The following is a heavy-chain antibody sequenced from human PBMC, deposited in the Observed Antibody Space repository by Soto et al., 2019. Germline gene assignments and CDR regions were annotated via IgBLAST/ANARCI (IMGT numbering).Heavy chain of an antibody. CDR2: ISAYDGNT. CDR1: GYTFNYYG. Sequence: QVQLMQSGAEVKKPGASVKVSCKASGYTFNYYGSISVRQAPGQGLEWMGWISAYDGNTHYAQRFQGRVTMPTDTPATTAYMELRSLRSDDTAVYYCARNGKGAHVDYWGQGTLVSVSS. D-gene: IGHD2-8*01. V-gene: IGHV1-18*01. CDR3: ARNGKGAHVDY. J-gene: IGHJ4*02.